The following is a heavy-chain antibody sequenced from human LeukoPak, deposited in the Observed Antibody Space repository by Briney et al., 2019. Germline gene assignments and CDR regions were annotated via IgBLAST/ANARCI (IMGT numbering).Heavy chain of an antibody. CDR2: IYSGGST. V-gene: IGHV3-66*01. J-gene: IGHJ4*02. Sequence: GGSLRLSCAASGFTFTDVYMSWIRQSPGKGLEWVSVIYSGGSTYYADSVKGRFTISRDNSKNTLYLQMNSLRAEDTAVYYCAREMTYYDILTGYYSPHFDYWGQGTLVTVSS. D-gene: IGHD3-9*01. CDR3: AREMTYYDILTGYYSPHFDY. CDR1: GFTFTDVY.